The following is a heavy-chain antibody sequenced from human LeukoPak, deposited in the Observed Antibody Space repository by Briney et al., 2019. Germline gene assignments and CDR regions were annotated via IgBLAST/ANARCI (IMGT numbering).Heavy chain of an antibody. CDR2: VKQDGSQA. D-gene: IGHD6-6*01. J-gene: IGHJ4*02. CDR1: GFTFTRYW. CDR3: SNGIYDSSY. Sequence: QSGGSLRLSCATSGFTFTRYWMAWIRQSPGKGLEWVANVKQDGSQAYYLESVVGRFTISRDNAKTSLYLHMNNLRAEDTAVYYCSNGIYDSSYWGQGTLVTVSS. V-gene: IGHV3-7*01.